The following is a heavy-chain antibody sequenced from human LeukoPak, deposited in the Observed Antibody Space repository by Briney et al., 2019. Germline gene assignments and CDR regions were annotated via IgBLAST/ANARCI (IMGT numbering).Heavy chain of an antibody. V-gene: IGHV4-34*01. CDR2: INHSGST. J-gene: IGHJ4*02. D-gene: IGHD3-3*01. Sequence: PSETLSLTCAVYGGSFSGYYWSWIRQPPGKGLEWIGEINHSGSTNYNPSLKSRVTISVDTSKNQFSLKLSSVTAADTAVYYCARGTEYYDFWSGYYFFDYWGQGTLVTVSS. CDR1: GGSFSGYY. CDR3: ARGTEYYDFWSGYYFFDY.